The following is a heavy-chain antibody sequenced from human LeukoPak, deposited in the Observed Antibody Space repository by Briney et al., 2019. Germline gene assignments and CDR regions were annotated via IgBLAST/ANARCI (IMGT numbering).Heavy chain of an antibody. V-gene: IGHV3-74*01. Sequence: GGSLRLSCAASGFTFSSYWMHWVRQAPGKGLVWVSRINSDGSSTSYADSVKGRFTISRDNTKNSLYLQMNSLRAEDTAVYYCARDRSRRWLHNWGQGTLVTVSS. CDR3: ARDRSRRWLHN. J-gene: IGHJ4*02. CDR1: GFTFSSYW. CDR2: INSDGSST. D-gene: IGHD5-24*01.